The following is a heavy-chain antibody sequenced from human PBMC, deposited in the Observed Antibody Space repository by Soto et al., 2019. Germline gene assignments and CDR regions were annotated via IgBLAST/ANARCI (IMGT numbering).Heavy chain of an antibody. CDR2: INSSSGYI. V-gene: IGHV3-21*04. D-gene: IGHD2-15*01. Sequence: GGALRLSCAASGFTFSSYSMNWVRQAPGKGLEWVSSINSSSGYIYYADSVKGRFTISRHNSKNTLYLQMNSLRAEDTAVYYCARAQDPQYCSGGSCYGAFDIWGQGTMVTVS. CDR1: GFTFSSYS. CDR3: ARAQDPQYCSGGSCYGAFDI. J-gene: IGHJ3*02.